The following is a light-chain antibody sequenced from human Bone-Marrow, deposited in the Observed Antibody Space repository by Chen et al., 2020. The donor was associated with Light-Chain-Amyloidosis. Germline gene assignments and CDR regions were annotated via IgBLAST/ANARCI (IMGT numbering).Light chain of an antibody. CDR3: QQYGTSPLT. Sequence: EIVLTQSPGTLSLSPGEGANLSCRASQTISSNYLTWYPQKFGQAPRLLIYGSSSRATGIPDRFTGSGSGTDFTLTINRLEPEDFAMYYWQQYGTSPLTFGGGTKVEIK. J-gene: IGKJ4*01. CDR2: GSS. CDR1: QTISSNY. V-gene: IGKV3-20*01.